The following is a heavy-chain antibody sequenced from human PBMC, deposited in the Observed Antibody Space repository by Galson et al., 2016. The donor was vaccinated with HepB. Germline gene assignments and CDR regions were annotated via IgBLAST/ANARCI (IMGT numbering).Heavy chain of an antibody. J-gene: IGHJ5*02. V-gene: IGHV3-23*01. CDR3: AKSRRGGSGWYFDP. D-gene: IGHD6-19*01. Sequence: SLRLSCAASGFTFNNYAMSWVRQAPGKGLEWVSGISGSGVNTYYAESVKGRFTISRDNSKNTLYLQLNSLRAEDTAIFYCAKSRRGGSGWYFDPWGQGTLVTVSS. CDR1: GFTFNNYA. CDR2: ISGSGVNT.